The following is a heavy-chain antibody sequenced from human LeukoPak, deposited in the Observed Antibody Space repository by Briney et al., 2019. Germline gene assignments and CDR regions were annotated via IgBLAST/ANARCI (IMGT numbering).Heavy chain of an antibody. CDR2: IKSKTDGGTT. CDR1: GFTFSNAW. CDR3: TTDPKIYDFWSGHYSPSNFDY. V-gene: IGHV3-15*01. Sequence: GGSLRLSCAASGFTFSNAWMSWVRQAPGKGLEWVGRIKSKTDGGTTDYAAPVKGRFTISRDDSKNTLYLQMNSLKTEDTAVYYCTTDPKIYDFWSGHYSPSNFDYWGQGTLVTVSS. D-gene: IGHD3-3*01. J-gene: IGHJ4*02.